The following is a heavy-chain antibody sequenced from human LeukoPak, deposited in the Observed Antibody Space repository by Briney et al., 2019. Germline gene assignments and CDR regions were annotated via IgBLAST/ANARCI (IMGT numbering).Heavy chain of an antibody. J-gene: IGHJ4*02. Sequence: GGSLRLSCAASGFTFNNYWIHWVRQVPGKGLVWVSRINNDGSSASYVDSVKGRFTISRDNSKNTLYLQMNSLRAEDTAVYYCVGYSYGYGYDYWGQGTLVTVSS. V-gene: IGHV3-74*01. D-gene: IGHD5-18*01. CDR3: VGYSYGYGYDY. CDR1: GFTFNNYW. CDR2: INNDGSSA.